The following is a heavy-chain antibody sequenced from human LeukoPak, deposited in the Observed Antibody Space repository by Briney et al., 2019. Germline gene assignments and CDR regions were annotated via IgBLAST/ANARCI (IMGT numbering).Heavy chain of an antibody. J-gene: IGHJ3*02. CDR1: GYTFTSYG. D-gene: IGHD2-21*02. CDR3: ARDRIVVVTAYLGDAFDI. V-gene: IGHV1-18*01. CDR2: ISAYNGNT. Sequence: ASVKVSCKASGYTFTSYGNSWVRQAPGQGLEWMGWISAYNGNTNYAQKLQGRVTMTTDTSTSTAYMELRSLRSDDTAVYYCARDRIVVVTAYLGDAFDIWGQGTMVTVSS.